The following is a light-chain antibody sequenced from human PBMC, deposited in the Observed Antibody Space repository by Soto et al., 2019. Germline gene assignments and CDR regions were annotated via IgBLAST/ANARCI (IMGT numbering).Light chain of an antibody. V-gene: IGKV3-15*01. CDR2: AAS. CDR1: QTITSS. J-gene: IGKJ5*01. Sequence: EIVLTQSPGTLSLSPGDRASLSCRASQTITSSFLAWYQQKPGQAPRLLISAASIRATGVPARFSGTGSETDFTLTISGLQSEDSAIYFCQQYNNWPFSFGQGTRLEIK. CDR3: QQYNNWPFS.